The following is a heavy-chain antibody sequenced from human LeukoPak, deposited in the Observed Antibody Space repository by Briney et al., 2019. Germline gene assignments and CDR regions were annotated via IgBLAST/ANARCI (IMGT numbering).Heavy chain of an antibody. CDR3: AREQRWLQSLDY. Sequence: SETLSLTCTVSGGSISSYYWSWIRQPPGKGLEWIGYIYYSGSTNYNPSLKSRVTISVNTSKNQFSLKLSSVTATDTAVYYCAREQRWLQSLDYWGQGTLVTVSS. J-gene: IGHJ4*02. V-gene: IGHV4-59*12. D-gene: IGHD5-24*01. CDR1: GGSISSYY. CDR2: IYYSGST.